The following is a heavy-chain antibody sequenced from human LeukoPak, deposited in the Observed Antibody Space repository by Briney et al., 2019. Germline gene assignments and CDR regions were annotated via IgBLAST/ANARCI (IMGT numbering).Heavy chain of an antibody. J-gene: IGHJ3*02. Sequence: GGSLRLSCAASGFTFSDYYMSWIRQAPGKGLEWVSYISSSGSTIYYADSVKGRFTISRDNAKNSLYLQMNSLRAEDTAVYYCARDRADTMVRDDAFDIWGQGTMVTVSS. V-gene: IGHV3-11*01. CDR1: GFTFSDYY. D-gene: IGHD3-10*01. CDR2: ISSSGSTI. CDR3: ARDRADTMVRDDAFDI.